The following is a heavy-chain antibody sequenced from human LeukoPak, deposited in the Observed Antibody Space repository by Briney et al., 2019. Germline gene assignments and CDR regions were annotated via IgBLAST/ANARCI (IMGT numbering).Heavy chain of an antibody. D-gene: IGHD1-26*01. CDR2: ISYDGSNK. Sequence: GGSLRLSCAASGFTFSSYGMHWVRQAPGKGLEWVAVISYDGSNKYYADSVKGRFTISRDNSKNTLYLQMNSLRAEDTAVYYCAKDYQWDDAFDIWGQGTMVTVSS. V-gene: IGHV3-30*18. CDR1: GFTFSSYG. CDR3: AKDYQWDDAFDI. J-gene: IGHJ3*02.